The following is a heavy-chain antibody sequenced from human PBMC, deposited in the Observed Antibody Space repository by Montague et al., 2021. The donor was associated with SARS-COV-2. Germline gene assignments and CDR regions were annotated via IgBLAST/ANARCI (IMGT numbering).Heavy chain of an antibody. CDR2: IYHTGST. Sequence: TLSLTCTVSGGSISSGGYYWSWIRQHPGKGLEWIGYIYHTGSTXYKPSLKSRVTISKETSKNHFSLNLSSVTAADSAVYYCARDSGYYDSSGYSYDACDIWGQGTKVTVSS. D-gene: IGHD3-22*01. J-gene: IGHJ3*02. CDR3: ARDSGYYDSSGYSYDACDI. CDR1: GGSISSGGYY. V-gene: IGHV4-31*03.